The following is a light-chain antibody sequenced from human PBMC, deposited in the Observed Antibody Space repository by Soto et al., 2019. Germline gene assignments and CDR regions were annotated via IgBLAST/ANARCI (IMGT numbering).Light chain of an antibody. V-gene: IGLV1-44*01. CDR3: AAWDDSLKGRAV. Sequence: QPVLTQPPSASGTPGQRVTISCSGSDSNIGSNTVNWYQQLPGTAPKLLIYSNSQRPSGVPDRFSGSKSGTSASLAISGLQSEDEGDYYCAAWDDSLKGRAVFGGGTKLTVL. J-gene: IGLJ3*02. CDR2: SNS. CDR1: DSNIGSNT.